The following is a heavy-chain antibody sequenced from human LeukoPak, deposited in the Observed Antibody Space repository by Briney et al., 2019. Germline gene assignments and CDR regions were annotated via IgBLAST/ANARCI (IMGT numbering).Heavy chain of an antibody. CDR1: GGSISSQY. D-gene: IGHD3-16*01. J-gene: IGHJ6*03. CDR2: IYYSGST. V-gene: IGHV4-59*11. CDR3: ARLNYYYYYYMDV. Sequence: SETLSLTCTVSGGSISSQYWSWIRQPPGKGLEWIGYIYYSGSTNYNPSLKSRVTMSVDTSKNQFSLKLSSVTAADTAVYYCARLNYYYYYYMDVWGKGTTVTVSS.